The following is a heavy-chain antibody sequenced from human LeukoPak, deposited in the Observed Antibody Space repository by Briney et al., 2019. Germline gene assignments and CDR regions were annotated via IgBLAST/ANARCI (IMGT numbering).Heavy chain of an antibody. D-gene: IGHD5-12*01. CDR2: IRYDGSNK. CDR3: AKHLRYSGYDSGPYYFDY. J-gene: IGHJ4*02. CDR1: GFTFSSYG. V-gene: IGHV3-30*02. Sequence: GGSLRLSCAASGFTFSSYGMHWVRQAPGKGLEWVAFIRYDGSNKYYADSVKGRFTISRDNSKNTLYLQMNSLRAEDTAVYYCAKHLRYSGYDSGPYYFDYWGQGTLVTVSS.